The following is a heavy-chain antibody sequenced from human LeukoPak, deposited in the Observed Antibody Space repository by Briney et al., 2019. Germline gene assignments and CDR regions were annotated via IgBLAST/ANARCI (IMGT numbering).Heavy chain of an antibody. V-gene: IGHV3-23*01. Sequence: GGSLRLSCAASGFTFSSYGMSWVRQAPGKGLEWVSAISGSGGSTYYADSVKGRFTISRDNSKNTLYLQMNSLRAEDTAVYYCAKDGLSSVRVTNFDYWGQGTLVTVSS. J-gene: IGHJ4*02. D-gene: IGHD3-22*01. CDR3: AKDGLSSVRVTNFDY. CDR2: ISGSGGST. CDR1: GFTFSSYG.